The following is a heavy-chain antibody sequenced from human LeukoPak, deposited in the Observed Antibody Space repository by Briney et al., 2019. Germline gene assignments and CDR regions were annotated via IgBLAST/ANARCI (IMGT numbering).Heavy chain of an antibody. CDR1: GFSVSDYY. CDR2: ITKKTAI. CDR3: ARGTYYSGSGPGNWFDP. D-gene: IGHD3-10*01. Sequence: GSLRLSCSASGFSVSDYYMNWIRRSPGKGLEWVSHITKKTAIEYADSVKGRFTISRDNANNLLFLQMDSLRPEDTAVYYCARGTYYSGSGPGNWFDPWGHGTLVTVSS. V-gene: IGHV3-69-1*01. J-gene: IGHJ5*02.